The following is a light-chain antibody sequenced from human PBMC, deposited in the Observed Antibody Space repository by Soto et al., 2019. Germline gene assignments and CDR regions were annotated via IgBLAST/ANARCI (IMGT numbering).Light chain of an antibody. V-gene: IGKV3-20*01. Sequence: EIVLTQSPGTLSLSPGETATLSCRASETVDTSSLGWYQQKPGRAPSLLIYSVSRRATGIPDRFSASGSATDFTLTIKRLETEDFAVYYCHQYGSSPLTFGGGTKVDIK. CDR2: SVS. CDR3: HQYGSSPLT. CDR1: ETVDTSS. J-gene: IGKJ4*01.